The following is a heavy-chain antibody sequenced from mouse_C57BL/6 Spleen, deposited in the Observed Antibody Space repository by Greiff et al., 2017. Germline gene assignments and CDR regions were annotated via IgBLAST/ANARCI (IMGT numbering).Heavy chain of an antibody. CDR2: INPSNGGT. D-gene: IGHD2-3*01. CDR3: ARCGIYDGYGDH. J-gene: IGHJ2*01. CDR1: GYTFTSYW. V-gene: IGHV1-53*01. Sequence: QVHLKQPGTELVKPGASVKLSCKASGYTFTSYWMHWVKQRPGQGLEWIGNINPSNGGTNYNEKFKSKATLTVDKASSTAYMQLSSLTSEDSAVYYCARCGIYDGYGDHWGQGTTLTVSS.